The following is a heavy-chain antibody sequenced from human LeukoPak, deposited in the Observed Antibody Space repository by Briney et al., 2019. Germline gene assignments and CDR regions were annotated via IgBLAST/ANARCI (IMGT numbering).Heavy chain of an antibody. V-gene: IGHV3-73*01. CDR2: IRSKANNYAT. J-gene: IGHJ4*01. Sequence: GGSLRLSCAASGFTFSGSAMHWVRQASGKGLEWVGRIRSKANNYATAYGASVKGRFTISRDDSKDMAYLQMNSLESEDTAVYYCTTYYYDRRWDLMLWGHGTLVTVSS. D-gene: IGHD3-22*01. CDR1: GFTFSGSA. CDR3: TTYYYDRRWDLML.